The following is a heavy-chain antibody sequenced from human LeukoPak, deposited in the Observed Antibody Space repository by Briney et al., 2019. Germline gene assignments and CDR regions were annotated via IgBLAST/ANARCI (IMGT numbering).Heavy chain of an antibody. J-gene: IGHJ6*02. Sequence: PGGSLRLSCAASGFTFSSYAMSWVRQAPGKGLEWIGEINHSGSTNYNPSLKSRVTISVDTSKNQFSLKLSSVTAADTAVYYCAWGNYDSSGYYPSLLYGMDVWGQGTTVTVSS. CDR1: GFTFSSYA. D-gene: IGHD3-22*01. CDR2: INHSGST. V-gene: IGHV4-34*08. CDR3: AWGNYDSSGYYPSLLYGMDV.